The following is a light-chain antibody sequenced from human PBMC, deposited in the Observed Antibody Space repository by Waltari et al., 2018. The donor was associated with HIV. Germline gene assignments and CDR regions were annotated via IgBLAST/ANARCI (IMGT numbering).Light chain of an antibody. CDR2: RSN. J-gene: IGLJ3*02. CDR3: ATWDDSLSGPV. CDR1: SSNIGSNY. V-gene: IGLV1-47*01. Sequence: QSVLTQPPSASGTPRQRVAIPCSGSSSNIGSNYVNWYQQLPGTAPKVLIYRSNQRPSGVPDRFSGSKSGTSASLAISALRSEDEADYYCATWDDSLSGPVFGGGTKLTVL.